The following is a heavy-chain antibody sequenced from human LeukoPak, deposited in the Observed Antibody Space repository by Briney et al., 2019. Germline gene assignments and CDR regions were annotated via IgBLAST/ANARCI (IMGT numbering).Heavy chain of an antibody. CDR1: GGTFSSYA. CDR2: IIPIFGTA. V-gene: IGHV1-69*05. CDR3: ARDGSSLEYYFDY. J-gene: IGHJ4*02. D-gene: IGHD6-13*01. Sequence: SVKVSCKASGGTFSSYAISWVRQAPGQGLEWMGGIIPIFGTANYAQKFQGRVTITTDESTSTAYMELNSLRAEDTAVYYCARDGSSLEYYFDYWGQETLVTVSS.